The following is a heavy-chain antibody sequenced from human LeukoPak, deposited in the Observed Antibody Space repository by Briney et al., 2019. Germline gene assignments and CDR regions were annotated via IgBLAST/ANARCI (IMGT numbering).Heavy chain of an antibody. D-gene: IGHD3-3*01. CDR1: GYXFTSYD. J-gene: IGHJ4*02. Sequence: CXXXGYXFTSYDXNWVXQATGQGXEWMGWMNPNSGNTGYAQKFQGRVTITRNTSISTAYMELSSLRSEDTAVYYCALFWSGYSYWGQGTLVTVSS. CDR3: ALFWSGYSY. V-gene: IGHV1-8*03. CDR2: MNPNSGNT.